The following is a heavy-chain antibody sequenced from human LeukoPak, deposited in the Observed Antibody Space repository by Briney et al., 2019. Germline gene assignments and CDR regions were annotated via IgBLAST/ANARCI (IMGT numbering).Heavy chain of an antibody. V-gene: IGHV4-39*01. D-gene: IGHD2-21*02. CDR3: ATTYCGGDCYPAW. CDR2: IYYSGST. Sequence: SETLSLTCAVYGGSFSTYYWGWIRQPPGKGLEWIGNIYYSGSTYYNPSLKSRLTISVDTSKNQFSLKLSSVTAADTAVYYCATTYCGGDCYPAWWGQGTLVTVSS. J-gene: IGHJ4*02. CDR1: GGSFSTYY.